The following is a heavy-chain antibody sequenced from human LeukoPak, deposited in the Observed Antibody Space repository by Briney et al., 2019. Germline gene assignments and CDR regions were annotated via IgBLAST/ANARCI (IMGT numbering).Heavy chain of an antibody. CDR1: GAFITTYY. D-gene: IGHD1-1*01. J-gene: IGHJ6*02. V-gene: IGHV4-59*01. Sequence: SETLSLTCIVSGAFITTYYCSWIRQPPGKGLEWIGYTSNSGSTNYNPSLKSRVTISVDTSKKQFSLKLSSVTAADTAVYYCARDLKYIQGGMDFWGQGTTVTVSS. CDR3: ARDLKYIQGGMDF. CDR2: TSNSGST.